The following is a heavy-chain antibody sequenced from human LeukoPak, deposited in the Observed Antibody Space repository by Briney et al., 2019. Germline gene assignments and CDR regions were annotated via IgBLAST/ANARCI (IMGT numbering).Heavy chain of an antibody. J-gene: IGHJ4*02. Sequence: GGSLRLSCAASGFTFSSYWMSWVRQAPGKGLEWVANIKQDGSEKYYVDSVKGRFTISRDNAKNSLYLQMNSLRAEDTAVYYCARDRNYDILTGYYKEGFFDYWGQGTLVTVSS. CDR2: IKQDGSEK. D-gene: IGHD3-9*01. CDR1: GFTFSSYW. CDR3: ARDRNYDILTGYYKEGFFDY. V-gene: IGHV3-7*01.